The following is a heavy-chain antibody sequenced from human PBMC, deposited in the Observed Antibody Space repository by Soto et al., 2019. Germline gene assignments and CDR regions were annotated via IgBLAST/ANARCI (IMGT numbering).Heavy chain of an antibody. CDR2: IHHSGTT. D-gene: IGHD1-7*01. V-gene: IGHV4-4*02. Sequence: QVQLQESGPGLVQPAGTLSLTCTVSGGSVTSRNWWIWVRQPPGKGLEWIGAIHHSGTTDYNPSLKSRATTSVDKSKNHFSLRLTSVTAADTALYYCARQELELDWFDPWGQGTLVSVSS. CDR1: GGSVTSRNW. J-gene: IGHJ5*02. CDR3: ARQELELDWFDP.